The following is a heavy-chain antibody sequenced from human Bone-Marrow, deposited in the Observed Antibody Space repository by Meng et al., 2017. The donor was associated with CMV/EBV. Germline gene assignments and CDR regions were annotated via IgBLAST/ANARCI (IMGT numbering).Heavy chain of an antibody. CDR2: INHSGST. CDR1: GGSFSGYY. V-gene: IGHV4-34*01. J-gene: IGHJ4*02. CDR3: ARGYYYDSSGYYRTLDY. Sequence: SETLSLTCAVYGGSFSGYYWSWIRQPPGKGLEWIGEINHSGSTNYNPSLKSRVTISVDTSKNQFSLKLSSVTAADTAVYYCARGYYYDSSGYYRTLDYWGQGTLVTVSS. D-gene: IGHD3-22*01.